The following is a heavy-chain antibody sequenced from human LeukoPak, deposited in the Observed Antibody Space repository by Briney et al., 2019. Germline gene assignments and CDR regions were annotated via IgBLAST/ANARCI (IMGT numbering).Heavy chain of an antibody. D-gene: IGHD5-18*01. Sequence: GGSLRFSCAASGFTFDNSWMNRVRQAPGKGLEWVASINPDDSAKYYVDSVRGRFTISRDNAKNSLYLQMSSLRAEDTAVYYCARDRAYSSFDYWGQGTLVTVSS. CDR3: ARDRAYSSFDY. CDR2: INPDDSAK. J-gene: IGHJ4*02. CDR1: GFTFDNSW. V-gene: IGHV3-7*01.